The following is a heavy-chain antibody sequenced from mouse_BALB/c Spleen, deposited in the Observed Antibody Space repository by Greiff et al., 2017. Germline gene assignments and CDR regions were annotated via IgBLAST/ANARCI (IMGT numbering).Heavy chain of an antibody. V-gene: IGHV2-9*02. Sequence: VKLQESGPGLVAPSQSLSITCTVSGFSLTSYGVHWVRQPPGKGLEWLGVIWAGGSTNYNSALMSRLSLSKDNSKSQVFLKMNSLQTDDTAMYYCARDRGKDWYFDVWGAGTTGTVSS. CDR1: GFSLTSYG. CDR2: IWAGGST. J-gene: IGHJ1*01. D-gene: IGHD3-3*01. CDR3: ARDRGKDWYFDV.